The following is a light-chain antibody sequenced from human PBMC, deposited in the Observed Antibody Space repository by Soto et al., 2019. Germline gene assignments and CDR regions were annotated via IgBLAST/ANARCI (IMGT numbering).Light chain of an antibody. J-gene: IGLJ3*02. CDR3: ATWDTSLRVAL. CDR2: DNN. V-gene: IGLV1-51*01. Sequence: QSVLTQPPSVSAAPGQKVTISCSGSSSNIGNNFVSWFQHLPGTAPKLLIYDNNKRPSGIPDRFSASKSDTSATLDITGLQTGDEAAYFCATWDTSLRVALFGGGTKVTVL. CDR1: SSNIGNNF.